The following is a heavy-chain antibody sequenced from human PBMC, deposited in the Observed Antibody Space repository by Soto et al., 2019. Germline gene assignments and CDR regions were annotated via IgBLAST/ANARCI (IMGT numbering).Heavy chain of an antibody. CDR1: GGSITYY. V-gene: IGHV4-59*01. CDR2: IYYGGTT. Sequence: QVQLQESGPGLVMPSETLSLTCTVSGGSITYYWSWMRQPPGKTLEWIGYIYYGGTTLYNPSLESRVTISEDTSKTPFALKRTSVSTADTAVYHCARDAVIGNQPNCMDVWGAGTTVSVSS. D-gene: IGHD3-16*02. J-gene: IGHJ6*04. CDR3: ARDAVIGNQPNCMDV.